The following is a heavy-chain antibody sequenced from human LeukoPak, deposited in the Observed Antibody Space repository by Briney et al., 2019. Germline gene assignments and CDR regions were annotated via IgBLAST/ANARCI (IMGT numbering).Heavy chain of an antibody. CDR3: ERDRGTGGNYYYYYYMDV. CDR2: IYTSGST. D-gene: IGHD3-10*01. V-gene: IGHV4-61*02. Sequence: SETLSLTCTVSGGSISSGSYYWSWIRQPTGKGLEWIGRIYTSGSTNYNPSLKSRVTISVDTSKNQFSLKLSSVTADDTAVYYCERDRGTGGNYYYYYYMDVWGKGTTVTVSS. J-gene: IGHJ6*03. CDR1: GGSISSGSYY.